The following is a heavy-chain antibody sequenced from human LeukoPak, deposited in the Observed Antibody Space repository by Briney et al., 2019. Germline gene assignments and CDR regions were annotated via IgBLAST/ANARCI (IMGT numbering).Heavy chain of an antibody. CDR2: ISAYNGNT. Sequence: ASEKLSCNASGYTFTSYGISWVRHPPGQGHERMGCISAYNGNTTYDQKLHGSVTMTTETSTSTDYMELRSLRSDDEAVYYCGGVRCSCGSCPYYYYYYYIDVWGKGTTVTVSS. V-gene: IGHV1-18*01. CDR3: GGVRCSCGSCPYYYYYYYIDV. D-gene: IGHD2-15*01. CDR1: GYTFTSYG. J-gene: IGHJ6*03.